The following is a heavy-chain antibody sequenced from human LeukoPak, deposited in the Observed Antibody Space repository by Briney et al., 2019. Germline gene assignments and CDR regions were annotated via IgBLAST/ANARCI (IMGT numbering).Heavy chain of an antibody. D-gene: IGHD3-22*01. CDR2: ISNSGST. Sequence: PSETLSLTCAVSGGSVNRGTFFWTWIRQPPGKGLEWIGYISNSGSTNYNPSLKSRVTISSDTSKTQFSLRLTSVTAADTAVYYRARSPSGYRFDSWGQETLVTVSS. J-gene: IGHJ4*02. V-gene: IGHV4-61*01. CDR3: ARSPSGYRFDS. CDR1: GGSVNRGTFF.